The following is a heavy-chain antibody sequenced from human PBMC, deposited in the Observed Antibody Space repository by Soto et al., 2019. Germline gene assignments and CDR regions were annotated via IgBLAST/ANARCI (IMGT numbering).Heavy chain of an antibody. D-gene: IGHD3-3*01. CDR2: IYPSGRT. CDR1: GGSINTFDFS. V-gene: IGHV4-30-2*01. Sequence: SETLSPTCAVSGGSINTFDFSWSWIRQPPGRGLEWIGSIYPSGRTYYIPSLKSRVTMSLEKSKNQFSLKINSVVAADTAIYYCARERTIFGVAPGGGVDVWGQGTTVTVPS. CDR3: ARERTIFGVAPGGGVDV. J-gene: IGHJ6*02.